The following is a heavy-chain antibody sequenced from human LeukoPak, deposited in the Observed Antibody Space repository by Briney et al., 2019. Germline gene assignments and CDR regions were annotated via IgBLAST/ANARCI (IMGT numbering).Heavy chain of an antibody. Sequence: GGSLRLSCAVSGITLTKYGMSWVRQAPGKGLEWVAGISGIGDGTNYADSVKGRFTISRDNPKNTLFLQMNSLRAEDTAVYVCAKRGVVIRVILVGFHKEAYYFDSWGQGALVTVSS. CDR1: GITLTKYG. V-gene: IGHV3-23*01. CDR2: ISGIGDGT. J-gene: IGHJ4*02. D-gene: IGHD3-22*01. CDR3: AKRGVVIRVILVGFHKEAYYFDS.